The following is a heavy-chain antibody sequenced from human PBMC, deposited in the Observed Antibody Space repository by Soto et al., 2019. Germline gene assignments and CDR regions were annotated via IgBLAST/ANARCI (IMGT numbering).Heavy chain of an antibody. J-gene: IGHJ6*02. CDR3: ARHCSTPHCYYGIDV. CDR1: GDSVTSHY. Sequence: PSETLSLTCSFSGDSVTSHYFTWIRQSPEKGLEWIGYMHYTGFPHYNPSLKSRLTISVDKSKNQFTLQLTSVTVADTAVYYCARHCSTPHCYYGIDVWGQGTKVIVSS. D-gene: IGHD2-15*01. CDR2: MHYTGFP. V-gene: IGHV4-59*02.